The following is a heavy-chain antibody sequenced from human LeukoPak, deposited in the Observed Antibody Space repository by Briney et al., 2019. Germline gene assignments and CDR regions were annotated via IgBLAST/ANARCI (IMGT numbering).Heavy chain of an antibody. CDR1: GFRFSDYY. Sequence: GVSLRLSCAASGFRFSDYYMTWIRQAPGKGPEWVAYISSPGTTLYYVDSVKGRFTISRDNAKNSMYLQVNSLRAEDTAVYYCASGIQPRLSWFFDLWGRGTQVIVSS. J-gene: IGHJ2*01. CDR2: ISSPGTTL. CDR3: ASGIQPRLSWFFDL. V-gene: IGHV3-11*01. D-gene: IGHD5-18*01.